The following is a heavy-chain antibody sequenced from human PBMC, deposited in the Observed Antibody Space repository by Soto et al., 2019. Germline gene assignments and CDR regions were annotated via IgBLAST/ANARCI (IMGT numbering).Heavy chain of an antibody. CDR3: ARVSWREKYGMDV. J-gene: IGHJ6*02. V-gene: IGHV3-11*01. CDR1: GFTFSDSY. Sequence: GSLRLSCAASGFTFSDSYMSWIRQAPGKGLEWISYITFSGNTVYYADSLKGRFTISRDNAKNSLYPQMNRLRAEDTAVYYCARVSWREKYGMDVWGQGTTVTVSS. CDR2: ITFSGNTV.